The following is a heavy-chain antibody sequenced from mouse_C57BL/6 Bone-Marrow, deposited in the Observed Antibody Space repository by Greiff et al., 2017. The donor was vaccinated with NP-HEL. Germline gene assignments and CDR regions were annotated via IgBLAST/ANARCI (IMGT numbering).Heavy chain of an antibody. D-gene: IGHD2-3*01. CDR1: GFPFSDSG. V-gene: IGHV5-15*01. Sequence: EVRVVEPGGGLVHPGGSLNLSCPASGFPFSDSGMAWVRRAPRKGPEWVAFFSNLAYSIYYADTVTGRFPISRENAKNTLYLEMSSLRSEDTAMYYCARRDGLYAMDYWGQGTSVTVSS. CDR2: FSNLAYSI. CDR3: ARRDGLYAMDY. J-gene: IGHJ4*01.